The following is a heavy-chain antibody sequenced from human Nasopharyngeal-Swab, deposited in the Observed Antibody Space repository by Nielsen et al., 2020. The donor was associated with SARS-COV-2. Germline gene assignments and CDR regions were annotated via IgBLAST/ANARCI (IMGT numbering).Heavy chain of an antibody. D-gene: IGHD3-10*01. J-gene: IGHJ4*02. Sequence: GESLKISCAASGFTFSSYAMSWVRQAPGKGLEWVSAISGSGGSTYYADSVKGRFTISRGNSKNTLYLQMNSLRAEDTAVYYCAKDRTTMVRGVDYWGQGTLVTVSS. V-gene: IGHV3-23*01. CDR1: GFTFSSYA. CDR2: ISGSGGST. CDR3: AKDRTTMVRGVDY.